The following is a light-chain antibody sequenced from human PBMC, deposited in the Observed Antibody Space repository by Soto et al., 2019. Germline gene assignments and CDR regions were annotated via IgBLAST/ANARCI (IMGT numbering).Light chain of an antibody. V-gene: IGLV2-14*01. CDR3: AAWDDSLNGVV. CDR2: DVS. CDR1: SSDVGGYNY. Sequence: QSALTQPASVSGSPGQSITISCTGTSSDVGGYNYVSWYQQHPGKAPKLMIYDVSNRPSGVSNRFSGSKSGNTASLTISGLQAEDEADYYCAAWDDSLNGVVFGGGTKLTVL. J-gene: IGLJ2*01.